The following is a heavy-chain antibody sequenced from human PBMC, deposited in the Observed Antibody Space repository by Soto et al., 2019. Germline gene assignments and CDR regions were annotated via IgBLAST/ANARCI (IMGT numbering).Heavy chain of an antibody. J-gene: IGHJ4*02. D-gene: IGHD3-10*01. CDR3: APVPRGGPIDY. CDR2: IYYSGST. Sequence: SETLSLTCTVSGGSISSDGFCWSWIPQHPGKGLEWIRYIYYSGSTYYNPSLKSRVTISVDTSKNQFSLKLSSVTAADPAVYYCAPVPRGGPIDYWGQGTLVTVSS. V-gene: IGHV4-31*03. CDR1: GGSISSDGFC.